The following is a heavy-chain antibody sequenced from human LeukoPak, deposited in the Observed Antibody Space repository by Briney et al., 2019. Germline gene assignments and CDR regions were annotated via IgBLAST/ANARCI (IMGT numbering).Heavy chain of an antibody. J-gene: IGHJ4*02. D-gene: IGHD3-9*01. V-gene: IGHV3-30*03. CDR2: ISNDGSRK. CDR1: GFTFSRHG. CDR3: ARLPTGVRYFDWLLYRVGPPFPWELDY. Sequence: PGGSLRLSCAPSGFTFSRHGMHWVRQAPGKGLEWVAIISNDGSRKYYAHSVKGRFTISRDNSKNTLYLQMNSLRAEDTAVYYCARLPTGVRYFDWLLYRVGPPFPWELDYWGQGTLVTVSS.